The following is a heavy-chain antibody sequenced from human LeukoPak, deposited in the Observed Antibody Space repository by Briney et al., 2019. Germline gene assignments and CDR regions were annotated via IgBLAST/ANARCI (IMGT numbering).Heavy chain of an antibody. J-gene: IGHJ6*02. CDR3: ARDHDRRGLDV. V-gene: IGHV4-59*01. CDR1: GGSISSYC. CDR2: IYYSGGT. D-gene: IGHD3-3*01. Sequence: SETLSLTCTVSGGSISSYCWSWIRQPPGKGLEWIGYIYYSGGTNYNPSLKSRVTISVDTSKNQFSLKLSSVTAADTAVYYCARDHDRRGLDVWGQGTTVTVSS.